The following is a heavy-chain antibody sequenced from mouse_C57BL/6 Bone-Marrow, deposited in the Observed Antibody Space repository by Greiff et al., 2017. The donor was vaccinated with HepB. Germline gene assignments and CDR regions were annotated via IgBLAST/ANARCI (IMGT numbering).Heavy chain of an antibody. CDR1: GFNITDYY. D-gene: IGHD2-13*01. J-gene: IGHJ2*03. Sequence: VHLKQSGAELVRPGASVKLSCTASGFNITDYYMHWVKQRPEQGLEWIGRIDPEDGETEYAPKFQGEATVTADTSSNAAYLQRSSLTSEDTAVYYCARYDCAGYWGRGTGLAVSS. CDR2: IDPEDGET. V-gene: IGHV14-1*01. CDR3: ARYDCAGY.